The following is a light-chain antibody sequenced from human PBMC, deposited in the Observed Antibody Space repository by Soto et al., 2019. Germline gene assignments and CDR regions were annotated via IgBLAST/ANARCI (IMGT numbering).Light chain of an antibody. J-gene: IGKJ1*01. Sequence: DILMTQSPSTLSASVGDRVTITCRASQSSSTWLAWYQQKPGKAPKLLIYKASNFESGVPSTFSGSGSGTEFTLTISSLQPDDFATYYCQQYNSYSTFGQGTKVEIK. V-gene: IGKV1-5*03. CDR1: QSSSTW. CDR2: KAS. CDR3: QQYNSYST.